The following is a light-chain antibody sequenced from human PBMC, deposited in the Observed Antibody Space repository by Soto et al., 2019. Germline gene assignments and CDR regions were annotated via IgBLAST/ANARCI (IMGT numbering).Light chain of an antibody. V-gene: IGKV1-5*03. CDR3: QQYQTFWT. CDR1: QSVSFW. J-gene: IGKJ1*01. Sequence: DIQMTQSPSTLSGSVGDRVTITCRASQSVSFWLAWYQQKPGKAPKLLIYKASTLESGVPSRFSGGGFGTEFTLTISSLQPDDYATYYCQQYQTFWTFGQGTKVDI. CDR2: KAS.